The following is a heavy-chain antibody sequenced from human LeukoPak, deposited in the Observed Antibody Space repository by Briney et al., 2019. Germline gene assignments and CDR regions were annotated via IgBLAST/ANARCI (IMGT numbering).Heavy chain of an antibody. Sequence: GGSLRLSCAASGFTFSSYWMHWVRQAPGKGLVWVSRINSDGSSTYYADSVKGRFTISRDNSKNTLYLQMNSLRAEDTAVYYCAKDRGVGYGGKYYFDYWGQGTLVTVSS. D-gene: IGHD4-23*01. CDR1: GFTFSSYW. CDR3: AKDRGVGYGGKYYFDY. J-gene: IGHJ4*02. CDR2: INSDGSST. V-gene: IGHV3-74*01.